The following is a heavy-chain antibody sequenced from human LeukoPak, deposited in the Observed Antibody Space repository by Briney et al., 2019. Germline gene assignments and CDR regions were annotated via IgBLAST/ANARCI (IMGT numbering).Heavy chain of an antibody. J-gene: IGHJ4*02. CDR2: VSQEGSSK. CDR1: GYPFRASA. CDR3: AKTTGGWPRFFDH. Sequence: PGGSLRLPCAASGYPFRASAIPGVRQAPGKGREGVAFVSQEGSSKFYAESVKGRFGISRDNSKSTTYLQMNGLRADDTAVYYCAKTTGGWPRFFDHWGQGTLVAVSS. D-gene: IGHD6-19*01. V-gene: IGHV3-30*18.